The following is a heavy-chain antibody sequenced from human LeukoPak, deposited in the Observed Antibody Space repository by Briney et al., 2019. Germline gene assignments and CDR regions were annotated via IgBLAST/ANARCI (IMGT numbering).Heavy chain of an antibody. CDR3: ARIYRVAATFGP. CDR1: GFTFSSYS. V-gene: IGHV3-21*01. J-gene: IGHJ5*02. CDR2: ISSSSSYI. D-gene: IGHD2-15*01. Sequence: PGGSLRLSCAASGFTFSSYSMNWVRQAPGKGLEWVSSISSSSSYIYYADSVKGRFTISRDNAKNSLYLQMNSLRAEDTAVYYCARIYRVAATFGPWGQGTLVTVSS.